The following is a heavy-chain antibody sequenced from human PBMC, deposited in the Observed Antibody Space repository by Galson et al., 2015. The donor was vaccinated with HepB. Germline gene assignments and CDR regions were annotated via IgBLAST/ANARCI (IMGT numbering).Heavy chain of an antibody. J-gene: IGHJ6*02. CDR1: GYTFTSYD. Sequence: SVKVSCKASGYTFTSYDINWVRQATGQGLEWMGWMNPNSGNTGYAQKFQGRVTMTRNTSISTAYMELSSLRSEDTAVYYCARGAEWLLYYYYGMDVWGQGTTVTVSS. V-gene: IGHV1-8*01. D-gene: IGHD3-3*01. CDR2: MNPNSGNT. CDR3: ARGAEWLLYYYYGMDV.